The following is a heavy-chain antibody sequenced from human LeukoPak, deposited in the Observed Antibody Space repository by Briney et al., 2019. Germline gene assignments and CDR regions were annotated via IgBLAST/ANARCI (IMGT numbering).Heavy chain of an antibody. V-gene: IGHV4-61*02. Sequence: PSETLSLTCTVSGGSISSGSYYWSWIRQPAGKGLEWIGRIYTSGSTNYNPYLKSRVTISVDTSKNQFSLKLSSVTAADTAVYYCARLSGSEANWGQGTLVTVSS. CDR3: ARLSGSEAN. CDR1: GGSISSGSYY. J-gene: IGHJ4*02. D-gene: IGHD3-10*01. CDR2: IYTSGST.